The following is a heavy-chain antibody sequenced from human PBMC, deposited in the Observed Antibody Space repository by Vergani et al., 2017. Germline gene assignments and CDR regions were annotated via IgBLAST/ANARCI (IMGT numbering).Heavy chain of an antibody. CDR2: TWYDGNNK. CDR1: GFTFNQYG. V-gene: IGHV3-33*01. J-gene: IGHJ5*02. Sequence: QVQLVESGGGVVQPGRSLRLSCAASGFTFNQYGMHWVRQAPGKGLEWVVVTWYDGNNKQYADSVKGRLTISRDNSKSTMYLQMNSLRDEDTGEYYCARDLRLLYSRFDPWGQGTLVTVSS. D-gene: IGHD5-12*01. CDR3: ARDLRLLYSRFDP.